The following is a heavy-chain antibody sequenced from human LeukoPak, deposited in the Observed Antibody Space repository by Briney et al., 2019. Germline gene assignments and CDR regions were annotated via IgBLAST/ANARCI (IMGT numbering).Heavy chain of an antibody. V-gene: IGHV4-4*07. Sequence: TSETLSLTCTVSGDSISHYYWTWIRQPAGKGLERIGRIYSSGTTHNNPSLKSRVTMSVDTSRKQFSLRLSSVTAADTAVYYCARGREDFVPGSLLSFDSWGQGTLVTVSS. CDR2: IYSSGTT. J-gene: IGHJ4*02. CDR3: ARGREDFVPGSLLSFDS. D-gene: IGHD3-10*02. CDR1: GDSISHYY.